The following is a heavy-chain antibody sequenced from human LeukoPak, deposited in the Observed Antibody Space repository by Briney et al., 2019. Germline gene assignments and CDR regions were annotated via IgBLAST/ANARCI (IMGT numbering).Heavy chain of an antibody. CDR1: GGSISSYY. CDR2: IYYSGST. Sequence: SETLSLTCTVSGGSISSYYWSWIRQPPGKGLEWIGYIYYSGSTNYNSSLKSRVTISVDTSKNQFSLKLSSVTAADTAVYYCARSPIAVAGSSVGNWYFDLWGRGTLVTVSS. J-gene: IGHJ2*01. D-gene: IGHD6-19*01. V-gene: IGHV4-59*01. CDR3: ARSPIAVAGSSVGNWYFDL.